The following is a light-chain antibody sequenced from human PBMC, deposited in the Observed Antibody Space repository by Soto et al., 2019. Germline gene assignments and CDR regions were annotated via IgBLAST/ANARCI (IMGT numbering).Light chain of an antibody. CDR3: QQYNTYPLT. V-gene: IGKV1-5*03. CDR1: QSISTW. J-gene: IGKJ4*01. Sequence: DIQMTHSPSTLSASVGDRVTITCRASQSISTWLAWYQQKPGKAPKLLIYKASSLEGGVPSRFGGSGSGTLFNITISSLHPDDFATYYCQQYNTYPLTFGGGTKVDIK. CDR2: KAS.